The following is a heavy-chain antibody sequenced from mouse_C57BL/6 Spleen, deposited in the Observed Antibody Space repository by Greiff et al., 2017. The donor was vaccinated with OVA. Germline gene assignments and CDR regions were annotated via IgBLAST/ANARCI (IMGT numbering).Heavy chain of an antibody. D-gene: IGHD1-1*01. CDR1: GYAFSSSW. J-gene: IGHJ2*01. Sequence: VKLQESGPELVKPGASVKISCKASGYAFSSSWMNWVKQRPGKGLEWIGRIYPGDGDTNYNGKFKGKATLTADKSSSTAYMQLSSLTSEDSAVYFCARYYGSREGYYFDYWGKGTTLTVSS. CDR2: IYPGDGDT. CDR3: ARYYGSREGYYFDY. V-gene: IGHV1-82*01.